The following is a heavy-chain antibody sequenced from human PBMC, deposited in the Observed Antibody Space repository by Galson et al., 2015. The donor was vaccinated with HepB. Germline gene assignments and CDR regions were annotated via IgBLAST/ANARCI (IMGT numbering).Heavy chain of an antibody. Sequence: ETLSLTCAVYGGSFSGYYWSWIRQPPGKGLEWIGEINHSGSTNYNPSLKSRVTISVDTSKNQFSLKLSSVTAADTAVYYCARSNPGNYYDSTSTGYFDYWGQGTLVTVSS. J-gene: IGHJ4*02. V-gene: IGHV4-34*01. CDR2: INHSGST. D-gene: IGHD3-22*01. CDR1: GGSFSGYY. CDR3: ARSNPGNYYDSTSTGYFDY.